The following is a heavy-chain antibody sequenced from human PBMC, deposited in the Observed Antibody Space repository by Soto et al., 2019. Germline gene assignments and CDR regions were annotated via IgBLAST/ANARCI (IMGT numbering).Heavy chain of an antibody. D-gene: IGHD7-27*01. V-gene: IGHV4-59*08. Sequence: QVQPQESGPGLVKPSETLSLTCTVSGGSISRYYWSWIRQPPGKGLEWLAYIYHSGTTNYNPSLKSRVTISLDTSKNQFSLELSSVTAADTAVYYCASLTGDGIYWGQGTLVTVSS. CDR1: GGSISRYY. CDR2: IYHSGTT. CDR3: ASLTGDGIY. J-gene: IGHJ4*02.